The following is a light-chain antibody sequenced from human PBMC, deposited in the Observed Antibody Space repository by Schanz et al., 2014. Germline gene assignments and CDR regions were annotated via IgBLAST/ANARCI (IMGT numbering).Light chain of an antibody. Sequence: EIVMTQSPATLSVSPGDRATLSCRASQSLGTNLAWYQQKPGQAPRLLIYGASTRATGVPARFSGSGSGTEFSLTITSLQSEDCAIYYCQQYKTWVTFGQGTKVEIK. CDR2: GAS. CDR1: QSLGTN. CDR3: QQYKTWVT. J-gene: IGKJ1*01. V-gene: IGKV3-15*01.